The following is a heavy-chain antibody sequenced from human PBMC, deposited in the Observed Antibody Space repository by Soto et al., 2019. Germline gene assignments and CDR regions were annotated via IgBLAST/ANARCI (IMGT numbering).Heavy chain of an antibody. Sequence: QTGGSLRLSCAASGFTFSSYAMSWVRQAPGKGLEWVSAISGSGGSTYYADSVKGRFTISRDNSKNTLYLQMNSLRAEDTAVYYCANEKIDGYNGPFDYWGQGTLVTVSS. CDR2: ISGSGGST. CDR3: ANEKIDGYNGPFDY. V-gene: IGHV3-23*01. J-gene: IGHJ4*01. CDR1: GFTFSSYA. D-gene: IGHD5-12*01.